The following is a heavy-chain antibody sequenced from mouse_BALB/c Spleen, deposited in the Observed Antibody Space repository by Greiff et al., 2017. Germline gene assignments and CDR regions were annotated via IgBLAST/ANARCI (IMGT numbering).Heavy chain of an antibody. CDR1: GFTFSSYG. D-gene: IGHD4-1*01. CDR3: ARRDWDGMDY. J-gene: IGHJ4*01. CDR2: ISSGGSYT. V-gene: IGHV5-6*02. Sequence: EVNVVESGGDLVKPGGSLKLSCAASGFTFSSYGMSWVRQTPDKRLEWVATISSGGSYTYYPDSVKGRFTISRDNAKNTLYLQMSSLKSEDTAMYYCARRDWDGMDYWGQGTSVTVSS.